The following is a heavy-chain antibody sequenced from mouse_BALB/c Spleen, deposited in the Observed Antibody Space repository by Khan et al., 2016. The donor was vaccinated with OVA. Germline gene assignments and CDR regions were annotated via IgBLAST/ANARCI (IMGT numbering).Heavy chain of an antibody. CDR1: GYSITSGYG. D-gene: IGHD1-2*01. V-gene: IGHV3-2*02. CDR3: ARTARIKY. J-gene: IGHJ2*01. Sequence: EVELVESGPGLVKPSQSLSLTCTVTGYSITSGYGWNWIRQFPGNKLEWMGYISYSGSTNYNPSLKKSRISITRDTSKNQFFLQLNSVTTEDTATYYCARTARIKYWGQGTTLTVSS. CDR2: ISYSGST.